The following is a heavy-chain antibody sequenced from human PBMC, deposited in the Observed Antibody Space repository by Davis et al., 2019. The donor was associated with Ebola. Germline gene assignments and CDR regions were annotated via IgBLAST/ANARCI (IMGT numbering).Heavy chain of an antibody. J-gene: IGHJ5*02. CDR3: ARNRAVAGLGWFDP. D-gene: IGHD6-19*01. CDR2: ISAYNGNT. Sequence: ASVKVSCKASGYTFTSYGISWVRQAPGQGLEWMGWISAYNGNTNYAQKLQGRVTMTTDTSTSTAYMELSSLRSEATAVYYCARNRAVAGLGWFDPWGQGTLVTVSS. CDR1: GYTFTSYG. V-gene: IGHV1-18*01.